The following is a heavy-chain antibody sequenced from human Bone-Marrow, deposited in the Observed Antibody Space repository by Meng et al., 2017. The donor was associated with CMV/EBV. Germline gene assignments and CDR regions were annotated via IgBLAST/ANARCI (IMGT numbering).Heavy chain of an antibody. CDR1: GYTFTGYY. J-gene: IGHJ4*02. Sequence: ASVKVSCKASGYTFTGYYMHWVRQAPGQGLEWMGWINPNSGGTNYAQKFQGRVTMTRDTSISTAYIELSRLRSDDTAVYYCARCNLKRMTMFGVVIVPRAGFDYWGQGTRVTGSS. CDR3: ARCNLKRMTMFGVVIVPRAGFDY. D-gene: IGHD3-3*01. V-gene: IGHV1-2*02. CDR2: INPNSGGT.